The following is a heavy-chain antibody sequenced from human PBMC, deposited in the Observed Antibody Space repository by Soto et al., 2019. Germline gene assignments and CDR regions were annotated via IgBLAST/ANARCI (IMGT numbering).Heavy chain of an antibody. Sequence: LRLSCVASGFVFKNSAMSWVRQAPGKGLDWVSAISGNGAETYYADSVKGRFTTSRDNSKNTLYLQMTTLSAEDTGVYYCGKGDSSGWRDYWGQGTLVTVSS. V-gene: IGHV3-23*01. CDR2: ISGNGAET. D-gene: IGHD6-19*01. J-gene: IGHJ4*02. CDR3: GKGDSSGWRDY. CDR1: GFVFKNSA.